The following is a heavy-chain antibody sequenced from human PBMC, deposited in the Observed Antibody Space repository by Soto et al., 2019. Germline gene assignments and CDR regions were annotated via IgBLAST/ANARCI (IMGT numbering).Heavy chain of an antibody. CDR3: AREASGPIVVAAFDI. Sequence: GASVKVSCKASGYTFTTYAIHWVRQAPGQSLEWMGWISTATGNTKYSQKFQGRVTITADKSTSTAYMELSSLRSEDTAVYYCAREASGPIVVAAFDIWGQGTMVTVSS. CDR2: ISTATGNT. CDR1: GYTFTTYA. V-gene: IGHV1-3*04. J-gene: IGHJ3*02. D-gene: IGHD2-21*01.